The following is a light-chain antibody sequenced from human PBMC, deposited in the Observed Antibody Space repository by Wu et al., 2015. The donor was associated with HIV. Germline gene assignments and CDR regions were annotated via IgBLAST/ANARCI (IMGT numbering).Light chain of an antibody. CDR3: QQRSNWRWT. CDR2: DAS. V-gene: IGKV3-11*01. J-gene: IGKJ5*01. Sequence: EIVLTQSPATLSLSPGERATLSCRASQSVSSYLAWYQQKPGQAPRLLIYDASNRATGIPARFSGSGSGTDFTLTISSLEPEDFAVYYCQQRSNWRWTFGQGTRLEI. CDR1: QSVSSY.